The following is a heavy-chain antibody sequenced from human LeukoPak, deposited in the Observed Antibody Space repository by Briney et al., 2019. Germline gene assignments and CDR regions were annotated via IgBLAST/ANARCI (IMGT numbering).Heavy chain of an antibody. CDR3: ARYLHISAPFDV. Sequence: SETLSLTCTVSGGSISSSSYYWGWIRQPPGKGLEWIGSIYYSGSTYYNPSLKSRVTISVDTSKNQFSLKLSSVTAADTAVYYCARYLHISAPFDVWGQGTLVTVSS. V-gene: IGHV4-39*01. D-gene: IGHD2-21*01. CDR2: IYYSGST. CDR1: GGSISSSSYY. J-gene: IGHJ4*02.